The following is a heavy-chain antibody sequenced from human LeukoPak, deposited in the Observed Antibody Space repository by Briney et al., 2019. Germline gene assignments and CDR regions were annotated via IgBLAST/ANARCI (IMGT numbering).Heavy chain of an antibody. CDR3: ARGQRLYSSSWYVAYFDY. V-gene: IGHV4-34*01. J-gene: IGHJ4*02. Sequence: SETLSLTCAVYGGSFSGYYWSWIRQPPGKGLEWIGEINHSGSTNYNPSLKSRVTISVDTSKNQFSLKLSSVTAADTAVYYCARGQRLYSSSWYVAYFDYWGQGTLVTVSS. CDR1: GGSFSGYY. CDR2: INHSGST. D-gene: IGHD6-13*01.